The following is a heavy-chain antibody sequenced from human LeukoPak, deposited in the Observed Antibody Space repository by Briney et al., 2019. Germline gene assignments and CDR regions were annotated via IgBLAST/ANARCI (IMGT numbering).Heavy chain of an antibody. CDR1: GFTLDDYA. D-gene: IGHD6-13*01. Sequence: GGSLRLSCAASGFTLDDYAMHWVRQAPGKGLEWVSGISWNSGSIGYADSVKGRFTISRDNAKNSLYLQMNSLRAEDTALYYCAKDTYSSSWYPAEWGQGTLVTVSS. CDR2: ISWNSGSI. CDR3: AKDTYSSSWYPAE. V-gene: IGHV3-9*01. J-gene: IGHJ4*02.